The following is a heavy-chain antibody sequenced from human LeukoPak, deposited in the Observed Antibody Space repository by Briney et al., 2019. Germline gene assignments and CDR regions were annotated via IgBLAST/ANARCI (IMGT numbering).Heavy chain of an antibody. V-gene: IGHV4-61*01. J-gene: IGHJ4*02. CDR1: GGSVSSGSYY. CDR2: IYYGGST. Sequence: SETLSLTCTVSGGSVSSGSYYWSWIRQPPGKGLEWIGYIYYGGSTNYNPSLKSRVTISVDTSKNQFSLKLSSVTAADTAVYYCAKDAHYGGNYYFDYWGQGTLVTVSS. D-gene: IGHD4-23*01. CDR3: AKDAHYGGNYYFDY.